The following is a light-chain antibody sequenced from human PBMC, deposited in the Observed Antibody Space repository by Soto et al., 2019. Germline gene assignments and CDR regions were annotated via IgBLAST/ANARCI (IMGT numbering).Light chain of an antibody. CDR3: QHYNSYSEA. J-gene: IGKJ1*01. CDR1: QSVSTW. CDR2: AAS. Sequence: DIQMTQSPSTLSASVGDRVTITCRASQSVSTWLAWYQQRPGKPPKLLIYAASSLQSGVPSRFSGRGSGTDFTLTISGLQPDDFATYYCQHYNSYSEAFGQGTKVDIK. V-gene: IGKV1-5*01.